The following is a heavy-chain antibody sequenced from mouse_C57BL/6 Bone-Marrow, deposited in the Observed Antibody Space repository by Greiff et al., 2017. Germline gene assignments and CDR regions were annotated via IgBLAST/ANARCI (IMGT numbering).Heavy chain of an antibody. CDR1: GYTFTSYW. CDR2: INPSNGGT. D-gene: IGHD4-1*01. J-gene: IGHJ3*01. V-gene: IGHV1-53*01. CDR3: ARSGVRGAWFAY. Sequence: QVQLQQPGTELVKPWASVKLSCKASGYTFTSYWMHWVKQRPGQGLEWIGNINPSNGGTNYNEKFKSKATLTVDKSSSTAYMQLSSLTSEDSAVYYCARSGVRGAWFAYWGQGTLVTVSA.